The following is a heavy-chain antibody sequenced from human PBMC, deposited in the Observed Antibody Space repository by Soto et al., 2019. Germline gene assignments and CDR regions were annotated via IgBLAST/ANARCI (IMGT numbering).Heavy chain of an antibody. CDR3: AGNAPYGDIRIEL. Sequence: PSETLSLTCTVSGGSISSYFWSWIRQPPGKGLEWIGSIYSGGATSYSPSLKHRVNLSVDTSKNQFSLNLTSATAADTAVYFCAGNAPYGDIRIELWGQGAMVTVSS. CDR1: GGSISSYF. J-gene: IGHJ4*02. D-gene: IGHD4-17*01. V-gene: IGHV4-59*04. CDR2: IYSGGAT.